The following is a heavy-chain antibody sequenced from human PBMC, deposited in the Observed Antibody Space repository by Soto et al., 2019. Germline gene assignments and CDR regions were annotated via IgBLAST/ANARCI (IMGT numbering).Heavy chain of an antibody. D-gene: IGHD3-22*01. J-gene: IGHJ4*02. CDR2: ISGSGGST. V-gene: IGHV3-23*01. CDR3: AKDVGPGYYDTQFDY. Sequence: GGSLRLSCAASGFTFSSYAMSWVRQAPGKGLEWVSAISGSGGSTYYADSVKGRFTISRDNSKNTLYMQMNSLRAEDTAVYYCAKDVGPGYYDTQFDYWGQGTLVTVSS. CDR1: GFTFSSYA.